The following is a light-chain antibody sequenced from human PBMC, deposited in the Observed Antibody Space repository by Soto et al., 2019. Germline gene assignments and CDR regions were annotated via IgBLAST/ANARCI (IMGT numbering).Light chain of an antibody. J-gene: IGKJ1*01. CDR3: HKRSNWPT. CDR2: DAS. Sequence: EIVLTQSPATLSLSPGERATLSCRASQSVSSYLAWYQQKPGQAPRLLIYDASTRATGIPARFSGSGSGTDFTLTISSLEHDDFSFYHCHKRSNWPTFGQGTKVEIK. V-gene: IGKV3-11*01. CDR1: QSVSSY.